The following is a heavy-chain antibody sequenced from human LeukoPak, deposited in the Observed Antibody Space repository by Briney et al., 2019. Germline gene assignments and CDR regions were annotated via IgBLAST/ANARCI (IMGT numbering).Heavy chain of an antibody. J-gene: IGHJ4*02. CDR2: INPNSGGT. Sequence: ASLKVSFKASGYSFTGYYMHWVRQAPGQGLEWMGWINPNSGGTNSVQNFQGRVTMTTETSISTAYMELSRLRSDDTAVYYCARAENDYSHYERLGYWGQGTLVTVSS. D-gene: IGHD4-11*01. CDR3: ARAENDYSHYERLGY. V-gene: IGHV1-2*02. CDR1: GYSFTGYY.